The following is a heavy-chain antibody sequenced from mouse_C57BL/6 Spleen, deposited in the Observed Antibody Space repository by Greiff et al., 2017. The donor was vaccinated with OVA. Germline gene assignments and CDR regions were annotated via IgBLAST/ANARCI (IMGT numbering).Heavy chain of an antibody. Sequence: VQLQQSGAELVKPGASVKMSCKASGYTFTTYPIEWMKQNHGKSLEWIGNFHPYNDDTTYNEKFKGKATLTVEKSSSTVYLELSRLTSDDSAVYYCSRGIRQGDYDMGYWGKGTSVTVAT. CDR3: SRGIRQGDYDMGY. CDR1: GYTFTTYP. CDR2: FHPYNDDT. D-gene: IGHD2-12*01. J-gene: IGHJ4*01. V-gene: IGHV1-47*01.